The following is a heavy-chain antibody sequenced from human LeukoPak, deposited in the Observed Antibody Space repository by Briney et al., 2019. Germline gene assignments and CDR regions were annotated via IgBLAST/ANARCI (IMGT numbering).Heavy chain of an antibody. CDR2: LPPDELGI. V-gene: IGHV3-74*01. D-gene: IGHD6-6*01. CDR3: VGTIASRGSEY. J-gene: IGHJ4*02. CDR1: GFTFTNYW. Sequence: GSLRLSCAASGFTFTNYWMHWVHQAPGMGLVWVSRLPPDELGIIYADSVKGRFTVSRDNAKNTVYLQMNNLRVDDTAMYYCVGTIASRGSEYWGQGALVTVSS.